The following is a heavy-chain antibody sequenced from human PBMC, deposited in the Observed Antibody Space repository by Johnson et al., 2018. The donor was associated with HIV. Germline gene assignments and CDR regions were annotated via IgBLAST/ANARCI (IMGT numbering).Heavy chain of an antibody. CDR1: GFTFSMYA. CDR2: ISSNGGST. CDR3: ARRLWFRNLYDAFDI. J-gene: IGHJ3*02. V-gene: IGHV3-64*07. Sequence: VQLVESGGGLVQPGGSLRLSCAASGFTFSMYAMHWVRQAPGKGLEYVSAISSNGGSTYYADSVKGRFTISRDNSKNTLYLQMNNLRPEDTALYYCARRLWFRNLYDAFDIWGQGTMVTVSS. D-gene: IGHD3-10*01.